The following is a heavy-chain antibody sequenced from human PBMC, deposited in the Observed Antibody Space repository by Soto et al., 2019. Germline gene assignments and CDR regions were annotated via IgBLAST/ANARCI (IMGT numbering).Heavy chain of an antibody. CDR1: GFTFSNAW. CDR3: TTEGIVVVPASDAFDI. D-gene: IGHD2-2*01. V-gene: IGHV3-15*01. Sequence: GGSLRLSCAASGFTFSNAWMSWVRQAPGKGLEWVGRIKSKTDGGTTDYAAPVKGRFTISRDDSKNTLYLQMNSLKTEDTAVYYCTTEGIVVVPASDAFDIWGQGTMVTVSS. CDR2: IKSKTDGGTT. J-gene: IGHJ3*02.